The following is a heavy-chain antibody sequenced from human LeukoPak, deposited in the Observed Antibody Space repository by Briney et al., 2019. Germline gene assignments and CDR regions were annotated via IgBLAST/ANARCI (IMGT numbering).Heavy chain of an antibody. CDR3: TRNSGSHP. CDR1: GFTFSNYW. D-gene: IGHD3-10*01. CDR2: IKQDGSEK. V-gene: IGHV3-7*01. J-gene: IGHJ5*02. Sequence: WGSLRLSSAASGFTFSNYWMSWVRQAPGRGLEWVANIKQDGSEKYYVDSVKGRFTISRDNAKNSLYLQMNSLRAEDTAVYYCTRNSGSHPWGQGTLVTVSS.